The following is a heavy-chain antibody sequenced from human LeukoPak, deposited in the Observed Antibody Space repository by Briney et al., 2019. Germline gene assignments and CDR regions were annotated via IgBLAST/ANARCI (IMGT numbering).Heavy chain of an antibody. V-gene: IGHV1-2*02. CDR1: GYSFTGYY. D-gene: IGHD2/OR15-2a*01. Sequence: ASVKVSCKASGYSFTGYYLHWVRQARGQGLEWMGWINPNSGGANSAQKFQGRVTMTRVTSINTVYMELSRLRSDDTAVYFCARGHSMQRDAFDIWGQGTMVTVSS. CDR3: ARGHSMQRDAFDI. CDR2: INPNSGGA. J-gene: IGHJ3*02.